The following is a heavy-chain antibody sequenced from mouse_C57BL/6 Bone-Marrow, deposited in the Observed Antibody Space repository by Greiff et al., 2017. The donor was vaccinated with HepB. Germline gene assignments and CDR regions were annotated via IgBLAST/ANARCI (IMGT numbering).Heavy chain of an antibody. CDR3: TTDDYYDYDGYAMDY. Sequence: VQLQQSGAELVRPGASVKLSCTASGFNIKDDYMHWVKQRPEQGLEWIGWIDPENGDTEYASKFQGKATITADTSSNTAYLQLSSLTSEDTAVYYCTTDDYYDYDGYAMDYWGQGTSVTVSS. CDR1: GFNIKDDY. CDR2: IDPENGDT. V-gene: IGHV14-4*01. D-gene: IGHD2-4*01. J-gene: IGHJ4*01.